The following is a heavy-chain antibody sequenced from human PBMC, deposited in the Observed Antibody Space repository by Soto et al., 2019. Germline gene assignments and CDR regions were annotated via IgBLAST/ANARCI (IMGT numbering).Heavy chain of an antibody. D-gene: IGHD3-22*01. J-gene: IGHJ4*02. CDR1: GFIFSDYY. CDR2: IDITTSYT. CDR3: AKTPYYYDSSGYDPGFDY. Sequence: GGSLRLSCVASGFIFSDYYMSWIRQAPGKGLELVSYIDITTSYTRYADSVKGRFTISRDNTKNSLYLQMNSLRAEDTAVYYCAKTPYYYDSSGYDPGFDYWGQGT. V-gene: IGHV3-11*03.